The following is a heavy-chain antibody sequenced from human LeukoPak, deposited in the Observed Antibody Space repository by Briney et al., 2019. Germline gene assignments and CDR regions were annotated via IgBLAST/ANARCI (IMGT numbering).Heavy chain of an antibody. J-gene: IGHJ6*02. Sequence: PGGSLGLSCAGFGFSVSNNYMSWVRQAPGRGLEWVSMINGGGDTDYADSVKGRFTISRDNSKNTLYLQMNSLRVEDTTIYYCAKDQDSGSYMVRSYYYGMDVWGQGTTVTVSS. V-gene: IGHV3-66*02. CDR3: AKDQDSGSYMVRSYYYGMDV. D-gene: IGHD1-26*01. CDR1: GFSVSNNY. CDR2: INGGGDT.